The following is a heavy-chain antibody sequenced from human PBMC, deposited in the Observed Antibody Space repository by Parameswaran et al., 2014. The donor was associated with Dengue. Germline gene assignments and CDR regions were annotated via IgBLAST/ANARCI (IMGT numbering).Heavy chain of an antibody. CDR2: FIPIFGTT. CDR3: AKTPRGYSGYDPKGGWYFDL. J-gene: IGHJ2*01. V-gene: IGHV1-69*01. Sequence: SWVRQAPGQGLEWMGGFIPIFGTTNSAQKFQGRVTITADESTSTAYMELSSLRSEDTAMYYCAKTPRGYSGYDPKGGWYFDLWGRGTLVTVSS. D-gene: IGHD5-12*01.